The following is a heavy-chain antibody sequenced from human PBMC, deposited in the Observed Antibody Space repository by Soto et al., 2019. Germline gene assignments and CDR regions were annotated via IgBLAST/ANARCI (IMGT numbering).Heavy chain of an antibody. J-gene: IGHJ3*02. Sequence: ASVKVSCKASGYTFTSYYMHWVRQAPGQGLEWMGWISAYNGNTNYAQKLQGRVTMTTDTSTSTAYMELRSLRSDDTAVYYCARDGGLEVTPLDFDIWGQGTMVTVSS. CDR1: GYTFTSYY. V-gene: IGHV1-18*04. CDR2: ISAYNGNT. D-gene: IGHD3-16*01. CDR3: ARDGGLEVTPLDFDI.